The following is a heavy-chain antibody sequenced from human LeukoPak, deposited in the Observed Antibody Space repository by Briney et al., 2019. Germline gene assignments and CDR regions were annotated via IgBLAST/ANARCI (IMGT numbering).Heavy chain of an antibody. Sequence: GGSLRLSCAASGFTFSSYSMNWVRQAPGKGLEWVSYISSSSSTIYYADSVKGRFTISRDNAKNSLYLQMNSLRDEDTAVYYCARGYYGSGSYSLDYWGQGTLVTVPS. CDR2: ISSSSSTI. D-gene: IGHD3-10*01. V-gene: IGHV3-48*02. J-gene: IGHJ4*02. CDR1: GFTFSSYS. CDR3: ARGYYGSGSYSLDY.